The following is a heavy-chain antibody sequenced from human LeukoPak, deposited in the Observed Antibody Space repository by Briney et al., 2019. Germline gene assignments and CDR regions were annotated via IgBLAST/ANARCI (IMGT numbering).Heavy chain of an antibody. CDR2: ISGDGVST. V-gene: IGHV3-43*02. CDR3: AKESGKFDY. Sequence: GGSLRLSCVASGLPIADFAMHWVRQAPGKGLEWGSLISGDGVSTFYADSVKGRFSISRDNSKNSLYLEVNSLRTEDAAMYYCAKESGKFDYWGQGTLVAVSS. J-gene: IGHJ4*02. CDR1: GLPIADFA.